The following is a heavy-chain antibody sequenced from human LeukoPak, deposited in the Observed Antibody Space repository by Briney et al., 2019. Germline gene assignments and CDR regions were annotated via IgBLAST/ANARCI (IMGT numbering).Heavy chain of an antibody. J-gene: IGHJ6*02. CDR1: GFTFSNAW. D-gene: IGHD2-2*01. CDR3: TTAPGVGSRDIVVVPAAMRPYYYYGMDV. V-gene: IGHV3-15*01. Sequence: PGGSLRLSCAASGFTFSNAWMSWVRQAPGKGLEWVGRIKSKTDGGTTDYAAPVKGRFTISRDDSKNTLYLQMNSLKTEDTAVYYCTTAPGVGSRDIVVVPAAMRPYYYYGMDVWGQGTTVTVSS. CDR2: IKSKTDGGTT.